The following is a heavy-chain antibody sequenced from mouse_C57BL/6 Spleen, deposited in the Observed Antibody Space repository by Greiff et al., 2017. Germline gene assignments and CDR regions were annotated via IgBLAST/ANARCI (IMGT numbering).Heavy chain of an antibody. Sequence: EVQLQESGAELVRPGSSVKMSCKTSGYTFTSYGINWVKQRPGQGLEWIGYIYIGNGYTEYNEKFKGKATLTSDTSSSTAYMQLSSLTSEDSAIYFCARGHYYGSSYDWYFDVWGTGTTVTVSS. CDR2: IYIGNGYT. J-gene: IGHJ1*03. D-gene: IGHD1-1*01. CDR1: GYTFTSYG. V-gene: IGHV1-58*01. CDR3: ARGHYYGSSYDWYFDV.